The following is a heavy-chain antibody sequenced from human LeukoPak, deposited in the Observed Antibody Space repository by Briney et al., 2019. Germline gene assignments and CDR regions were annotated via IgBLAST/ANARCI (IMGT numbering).Heavy chain of an antibody. D-gene: IGHD3-10*01. CDR3: ARVGWFADAFDI. CDR2: IYSGGST. CDR1: GFTFDDYA. V-gene: IGHV3-53*01. Sequence: GGSLRLSCAASGFTFDDYAMHWVRQAPGKGLEWVSVIYSGGSTYYADSVKGRFTISRDNSKNTLYLQMNSLRAEDTAVYYCARVGWFADAFDIWGQGTMVTVSS. J-gene: IGHJ3*02.